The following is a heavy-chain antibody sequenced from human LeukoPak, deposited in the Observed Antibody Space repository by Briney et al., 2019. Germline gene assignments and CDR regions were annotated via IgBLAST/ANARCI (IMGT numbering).Heavy chain of an antibody. Sequence: PGGSLRLSNAGSGFTFRSCAMSWVRKAPGKGLEWISAISGNGGSTYYVDAVKGRFTISRDNSKNTLYLQMNSLRAEDTAVYYWAKDRGSWPTDYFDYWGQGTLVAVSS. V-gene: IGHV3-23*01. CDR1: GFTFRSCA. CDR2: ISGNGGST. J-gene: IGHJ4*02. D-gene: IGHD6-13*01. CDR3: AKDRGSWPTDYFDY.